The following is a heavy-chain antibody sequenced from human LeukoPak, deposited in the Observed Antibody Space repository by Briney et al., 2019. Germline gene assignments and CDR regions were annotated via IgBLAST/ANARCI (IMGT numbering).Heavy chain of an antibody. CDR3: AKDWTEMATITGGGY. D-gene: IGHD5-24*01. V-gene: IGHV3-30*02. Sequence: GGSLRLSCAASGFTFSSYGMHWVRQAPGKGLEWVAFIRYDGSKKYYADSVKGRFTISRDNSKNTLYLQMNSLRAEDTAVYYCAKDWTEMATITGGGYWGQGTLVTVSS. J-gene: IGHJ4*02. CDR2: IRYDGSKK. CDR1: GFTFSSYG.